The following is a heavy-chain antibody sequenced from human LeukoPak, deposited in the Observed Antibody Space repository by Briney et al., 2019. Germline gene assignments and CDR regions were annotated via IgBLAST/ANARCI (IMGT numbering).Heavy chain of an antibody. D-gene: IGHD1-1*01. V-gene: IGHV3-7*03. Sequence: GGSLRLSCTASGFTFSNYWMTWVRQAPGKGLEWVANIKQGGSEKYYVDSVKGRFTISGDNAKNSLYLQMNSLRAEDTAVYYCVSGTGAHGYWGQGTLVTVSS. CDR1: GFTFSNYW. CDR3: VSGTGAHGY. J-gene: IGHJ4*02. CDR2: IKQGGSEK.